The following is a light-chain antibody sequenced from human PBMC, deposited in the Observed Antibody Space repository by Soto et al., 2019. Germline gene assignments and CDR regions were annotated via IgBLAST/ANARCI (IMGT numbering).Light chain of an antibody. CDR3: QQYSSYYRP. CDR1: QTIDSW. J-gene: IGKJ1*01. CDR2: KAS. V-gene: IGKV1-5*03. Sequence: DIQMTQSPSTLSASVGDRVTITCRASQTIDSWLAWYQQRPGKPPNLLIYKASTLASGVPSRFSGSGSGTEFTLTITGLQPDDSATYYCQQYSSYYRPFGQGTKVDI.